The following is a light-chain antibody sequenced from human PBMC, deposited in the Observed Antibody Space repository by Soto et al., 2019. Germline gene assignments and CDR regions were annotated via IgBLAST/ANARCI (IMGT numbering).Light chain of an antibody. J-gene: IGKJ1*01. V-gene: IGKV3-20*01. CDR2: AAS. CDR3: QQYGSSPRT. CDR1: QYITIY. Sequence: EIVLTQSPATLSLSPGERATLSCRASQYITIYLAWYQQKPGQAPRLLIYAASSRATGIPDRFSGSGSGTDFTLTISRLEPEDFAVYYCQQYGSSPRTFGRGTKVDI.